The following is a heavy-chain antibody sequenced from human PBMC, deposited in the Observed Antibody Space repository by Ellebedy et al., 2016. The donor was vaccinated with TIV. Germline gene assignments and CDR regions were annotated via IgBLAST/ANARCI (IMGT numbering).Heavy chain of an antibody. J-gene: IGHJ5*02. Sequence: GESLKISCEGFRFTVSSNFMTWVRQAPGKGLEWVSGIASGGKTFYADSVKGRFTISRDNSKNTVFLQMNSLRPEDTAVYYCAAWLRFGDLVPFDPWGQGTLVTVSS. D-gene: IGHD3-10*01. CDR2: IASGGKT. CDR3: AAWLRFGDLVPFDP. CDR1: RFTVSSNF. V-gene: IGHV3-66*01.